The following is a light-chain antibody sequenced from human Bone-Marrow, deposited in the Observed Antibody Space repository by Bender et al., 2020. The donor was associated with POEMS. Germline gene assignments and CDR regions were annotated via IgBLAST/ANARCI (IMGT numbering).Light chain of an antibody. CDR2: QDS. CDR3: QAWDSSTAVV. CDR1: KLGDKY. J-gene: IGLJ2*01. Sequence: SYELTQPPSVSVSPGQTASFICSGDKLGDKYVCWYQQKPGQSPVLVISQDSQRPSGIPERFSGSNSGNTATLTISGTQAMDEADYYCQAWDSSTAVVFGGGTKLTVL. V-gene: IGLV3-1*01.